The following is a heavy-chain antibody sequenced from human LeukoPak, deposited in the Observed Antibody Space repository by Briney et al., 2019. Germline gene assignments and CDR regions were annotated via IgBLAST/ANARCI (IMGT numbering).Heavy chain of an antibody. CDR3: ARVAYYDSSVAWFDP. J-gene: IGHJ5*02. CDR1: GGSISSYY. CDR2: ISDIGSI. D-gene: IGHD3-22*01. V-gene: IGHV4-59*01. Sequence: ETSETLSLTCTVSGGSISSYYWSWIRQPPGKGLEWIAYISDIGSINYNPSLKSRVTISLETSKNQFSLKLSSVTAADTAVYYCARVAYYDSSVAWFDPWGQGTLVTVSS.